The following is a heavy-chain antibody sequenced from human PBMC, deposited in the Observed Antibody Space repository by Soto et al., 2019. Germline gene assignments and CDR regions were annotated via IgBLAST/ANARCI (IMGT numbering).Heavy chain of an antibody. J-gene: IGHJ4*02. CDR2: ISSDGSNK. CDR3: ARDRGWNCDY. D-gene: IGHD1-7*01. CDR1: GFTFSNYG. V-gene: IGHV3-30*03. Sequence: VQLVESGGGVVQPGRSLRVSCAASGFTFSNYGMHWVRQAPGKGLEWVALISSDGSNKYYADSVKGRFSFSRDNSKNTLYLQVNSLRPEDTAVYYCARDRGWNCDYWGQGTLVTVSS.